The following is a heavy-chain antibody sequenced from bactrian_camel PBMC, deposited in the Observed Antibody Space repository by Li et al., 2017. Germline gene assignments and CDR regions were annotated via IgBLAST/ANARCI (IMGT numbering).Heavy chain of an antibody. CDR2: VSSDGTA. Sequence: QVQLVESGGGSVQAGGSLKLSCRASGNIKSCTMGWYRQAAGKEREAVSSVSSDGTARYIDSVQGRFTISQDNDMLYLQMNRLKIEDTAVYYCAARCSVWVAYTYANKDYWGQGTQVTVS. D-gene: IGHD2*01. CDR3: AARCSVWVAYTYANKDY. CDR1: GNIKSCT. V-gene: IGHV3S53*01. J-gene: IGHJ4*01.